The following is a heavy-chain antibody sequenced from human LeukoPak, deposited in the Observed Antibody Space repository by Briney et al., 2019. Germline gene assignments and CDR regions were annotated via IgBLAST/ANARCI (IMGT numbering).Heavy chain of an antibody. CDR3: ARDYLPLGYSSGWIYYYYGMDV. CDR2: ISYDGSNK. D-gene: IGHD6-19*01. J-gene: IGHJ6*04. CDR1: GFTFSSYE. V-gene: IGHV3-30*04. Sequence: GGSLRLSCAASGFTFSSYEVNWVRQAPGKGLEWVAVISYDGSNKYYADSVKGRFTISRDNSKNTLYLQMNSLRAEDTAVYYCARDYLPLGYSSGWIYYYYGMDVWGKGTTVTVSS.